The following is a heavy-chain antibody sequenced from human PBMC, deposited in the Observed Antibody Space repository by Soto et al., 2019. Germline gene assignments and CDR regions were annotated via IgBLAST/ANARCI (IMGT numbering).Heavy chain of an antibody. Sequence: GGSLRLSCAASGFTFSSYWMHWVHQAPGKXLVWVSRINSDGSSTSYADSVKGRFTISRDNAKNTLYLQMNSLRAEDTAVYYCARETGGYCSSTSCFFGQNWFDPWGQGTLVTVSS. V-gene: IGHV3-74*01. D-gene: IGHD2-2*01. J-gene: IGHJ5*02. CDR3: ARETGGYCSSTSCFFGQNWFDP. CDR1: GFTFSSYW. CDR2: INSDGSST.